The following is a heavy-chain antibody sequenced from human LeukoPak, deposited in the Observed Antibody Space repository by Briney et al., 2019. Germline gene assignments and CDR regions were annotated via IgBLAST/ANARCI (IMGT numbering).Heavy chain of an antibody. CDR2: IIPILGTT. CDR1: GGTFSTHA. V-gene: IGHV1-69*01. CDR3: ARGDYYYYYMDV. Sequence: AVKVSCKASGGTFSTHATSWVRQAPGQGLEWMGGIIPILGTTKYAQKFQGRVTITADESKSTAYMELRRLRSEDTAVYYCARGDYYYYYMDVWGKGPTVTVSS. J-gene: IGHJ6*03.